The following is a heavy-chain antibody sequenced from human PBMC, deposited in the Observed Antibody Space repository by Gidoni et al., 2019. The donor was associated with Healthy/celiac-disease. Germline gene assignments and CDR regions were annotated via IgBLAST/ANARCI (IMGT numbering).Heavy chain of an antibody. CDR3: AKDREVWVAGTGGLDY. Sequence: SCAASGFTFSRYGMHLVRQAPGKGLEWVAVISYAGRHKYDADSVKGRFTISRDNSKNPLDLQMNSLSAEDTAVYDCAKDREVWVAGTGGLDYGGQGTLVTVSS. CDR1: GFTFSRYG. CDR2: ISYAGRHK. V-gene: IGHV3-30*18. J-gene: IGHJ4*02. D-gene: IGHD6-19*01.